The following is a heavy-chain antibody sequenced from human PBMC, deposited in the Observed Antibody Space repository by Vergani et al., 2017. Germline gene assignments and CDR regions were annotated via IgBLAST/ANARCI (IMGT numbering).Heavy chain of an antibody. D-gene: IGHD3-3*01. CDR2: FFTGDSQI. CDR3: ARLGDGDYYHGFDI. J-gene: IGHJ3*02. CDR1: GFSFSTYW. V-gene: IGHV5-51*01. Sequence: EVQLGQSGAELKKPGESLKISCKGSGFSFSTYWIGWVRQMPGKGLEWMGVFFTGDSQIRSSLSFQGRVTISADKSISTAYLQWYSLQASVTAIYYGARLGDGDYYHGFDIWGQGTAVTVS.